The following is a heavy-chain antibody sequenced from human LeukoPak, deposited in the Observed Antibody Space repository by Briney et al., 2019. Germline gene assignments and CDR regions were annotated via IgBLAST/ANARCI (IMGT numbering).Heavy chain of an antibody. V-gene: IGHV1-69*06. CDR2: IIPLSGTT. Sequence: ASVKVSCKASGGTFSNHAINWVRQAPGQGLEWMGSIIPLSGTTSYAQEFQGRVTVSADMSSSTAYMDLSSLRSDDTAVYYCARPRSSNWDVFDYRGQGTLVTVSS. CDR3: ARPRSSNWDVFDY. J-gene: IGHJ4*02. CDR1: GGTFSNHA. D-gene: IGHD2-2*01.